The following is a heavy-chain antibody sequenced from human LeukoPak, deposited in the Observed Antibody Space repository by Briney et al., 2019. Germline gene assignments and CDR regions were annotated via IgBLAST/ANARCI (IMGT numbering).Heavy chain of an antibody. V-gene: IGHV3-48*01. J-gene: IGHJ4*02. CDR1: GFTFSSYS. CDR3: ARGRVYDILSRFDY. D-gene: IGHD3-9*01. CDR2: ISSSSSTI. Sequence: GGSLRLSCAASGFTFSSYSMNWVRQAPGKGLEWVSYISSSSSTIYYADSVKGRFTISRDNAKNTLYLQMNSLRAEDTAVYYCARGRVYDILSRFDYWGEGTLVTVSS.